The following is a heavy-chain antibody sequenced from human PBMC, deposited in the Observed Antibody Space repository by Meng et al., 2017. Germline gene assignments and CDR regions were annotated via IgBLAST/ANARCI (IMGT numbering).Heavy chain of an antibody. CDR3: ARRRSYVWGSYRYFAFDI. V-gene: IGHV5-51*01. CDR2: IEPGDSDT. Sequence: GESLKISCKGSGYSFTSYWIGWVRQMPGKGLEWMGIIEPGDSDTRYSPSFQGQVTISADKSISTAYLQWSSLKASDTAMYYCARRRSYVWGSYRYFAFDIWGQGTMVTVSS. D-gene: IGHD3-16*02. J-gene: IGHJ3*02. CDR1: GYSFTSYW.